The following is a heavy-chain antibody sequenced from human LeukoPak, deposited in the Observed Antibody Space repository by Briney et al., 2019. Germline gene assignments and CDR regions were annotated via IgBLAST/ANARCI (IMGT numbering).Heavy chain of an antibody. D-gene: IGHD6-19*01. Sequence: PSETLPLTCTVSGGSISSYYWSWIRQPPGQGLEGIGYIYYSGSTNYNPSLKSRVTISVDTSTTQSSLKLSSVTAADTAVYYCVRYDSSGWAGTYYFDYWGQGTLVTVSS. CDR1: GGSISSYY. CDR2: IYYSGST. V-gene: IGHV4-59*08. J-gene: IGHJ4*02. CDR3: VRYDSSGWAGTYYFDY.